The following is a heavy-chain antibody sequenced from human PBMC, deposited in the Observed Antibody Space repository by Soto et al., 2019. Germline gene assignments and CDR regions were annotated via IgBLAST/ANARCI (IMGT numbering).Heavy chain of an antibody. V-gene: IGHV4-34*01. CDR1: GGSFSGYY. D-gene: IGHD3-10*01. Sequence: QVQLQQWGAGLLKPSETLSLTCAVYGGSFSGYYWSWIRQPPGKGLEWIGEINHSGSTNYNPSLKCRVTISVDTSKNQFSLKLSSVTAADTAVYYCARGAAYYGSGSYWDYWGQGTLVTVSS. CDR2: INHSGST. J-gene: IGHJ4*02. CDR3: ARGAAYYGSGSYWDY.